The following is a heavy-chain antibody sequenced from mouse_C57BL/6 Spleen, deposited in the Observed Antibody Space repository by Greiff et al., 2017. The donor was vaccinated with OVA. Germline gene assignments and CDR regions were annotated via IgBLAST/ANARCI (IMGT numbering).Heavy chain of an antibody. V-gene: IGHV1-69*01. CDR2: IDPSDSYT. CDR1: GYTFTSYW. D-gene: IGHD2-4*01. Sequence: QVQLQQPGAELVMPGASVKLSCKASGYTFTSYWMPWVKQRPGQGLEWIGEIDPSDSYTNYNQKFKGKSTLTVDKSSSTAYMQLSSLTSEDSAVYDCARKRGYDYYWYFDVWGTGTTVTVSA. J-gene: IGHJ1*03. CDR3: ARKRGYDYYWYFDV.